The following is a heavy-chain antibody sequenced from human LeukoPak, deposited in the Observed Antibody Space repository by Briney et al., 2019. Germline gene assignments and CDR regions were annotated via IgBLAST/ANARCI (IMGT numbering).Heavy chain of an antibody. CDR3: VKGGSSSLDY. CDR1: GFTFSSYG. CDR2: IWYDGSNK. Sequence: GGSLRLSCAASGFTFSSYGMHWVRQAPGKGLEWVAVIWYDGSNKYYADSVKGRFTISRDNSKNTLSLQMNSLTAEDTAIYYCVKGGSSSLDYWGQGALVTVSS. J-gene: IGHJ4*02. V-gene: IGHV3-33*06.